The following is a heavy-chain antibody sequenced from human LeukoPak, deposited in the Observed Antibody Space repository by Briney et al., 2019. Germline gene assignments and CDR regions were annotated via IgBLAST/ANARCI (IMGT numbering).Heavy chain of an antibody. CDR3: ARALQVDYYDSSGYNY. Sequence: GGSLRLSCAASGFTVSSNYMRWARQAPGKGLEGVTVIYSGGSTYYADSVKGRFTISRDNSKNTLYLQMNSLRAEDTAVYYCARALQVDYYDSSGYNYWGQGTLVTVSS. D-gene: IGHD3-22*01. J-gene: IGHJ4*02. CDR2: IYSGGST. V-gene: IGHV3-53*01. CDR1: GFTVSSNY.